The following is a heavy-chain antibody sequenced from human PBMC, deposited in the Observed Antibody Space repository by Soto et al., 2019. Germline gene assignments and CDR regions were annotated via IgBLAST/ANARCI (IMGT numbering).Heavy chain of an antibody. CDR2: IKHDGSDK. D-gene: IGHD6-19*01. V-gene: IGHV3-7*01. J-gene: IGHJ4*02. Sequence: PGGSLRLSCAASGFTFSTYWMSWVRQAPGKGLEWVATIKHDGSDKYYVDSVKGRFTVSRDNAKNSLYLQMNSLTADDTALYYCARERGWPLNYFDYWGQGALVTVSS. CDR1: GFTFSTYW. CDR3: ARERGWPLNYFDY.